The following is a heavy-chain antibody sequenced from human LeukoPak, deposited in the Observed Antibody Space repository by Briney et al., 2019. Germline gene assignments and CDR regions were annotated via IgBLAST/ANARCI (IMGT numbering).Heavy chain of an antibody. CDR3: ASQRYSSSSMDY. D-gene: IGHD6-6*01. CDR1: GFTFSSYA. J-gene: IGHJ4*02. CDR2: ISGSGGST. Sequence: GGSLRLSCAASGFTFSSYAMSWVRQAPGKGLEWVSAISGSGGSTYYADSVKGRFTISRDNFKNTLYLQMNSLRAEDTAVYYCASQRYSSSSMDYWGQGTLVTVSS. V-gene: IGHV3-23*01.